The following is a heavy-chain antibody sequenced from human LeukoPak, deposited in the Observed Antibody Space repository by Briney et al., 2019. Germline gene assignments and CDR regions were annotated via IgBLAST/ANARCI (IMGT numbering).Heavy chain of an antibody. J-gene: IGHJ4*02. CDR1: GFTFSIYA. V-gene: IGHV3-30*04. CDR3: ARDYCGGDCYFQGFDY. CDR2: ISYDGSNK. D-gene: IGHD2-21*02. Sequence: PGGSLRLSCAASGFTFSIYAMHWVRQSPGKGLEGVAVISYDGSNKYYADSVKGRFTISRDNSKNTLYLQMNSLRAEDTAVYYCARDYCGGDCYFQGFDYWGQGTLVTVSS.